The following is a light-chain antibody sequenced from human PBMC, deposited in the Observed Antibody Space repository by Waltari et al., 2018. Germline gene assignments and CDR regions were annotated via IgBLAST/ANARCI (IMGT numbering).Light chain of an antibody. CDR2: GAS. CDR3: QQYNNWPLYT. V-gene: IGKV3-15*01. J-gene: IGKJ2*01. CDR1: QSLGPN. Sequence: ETVMTQSPATLSVSPGGIAPLSCRASQSLGPNLAWYQQKPAQAPRLLIYGASSRATGVPARFSGSGSGTDFTLTISSLQSEDFVVYYCQQYNNWPLYTFGQGTKLEI.